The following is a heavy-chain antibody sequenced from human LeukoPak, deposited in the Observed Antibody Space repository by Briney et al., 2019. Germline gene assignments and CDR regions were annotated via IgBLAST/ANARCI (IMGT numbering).Heavy chain of an antibody. D-gene: IGHD2-8*01. CDR2: ISSSSSTI. CDR1: GFTFSSYS. J-gene: IGHJ3*02. V-gene: IGHV3-48*01. Sequence: GGSLRLSCTASGFTFSSYSMNWVRQAPGKGLEWVSYISSSSSTIYYADSVKGRFTISRDNSKNTLYLQMNSLRAEDTAVYYCAKDRLVLMVYAIPRHDAFDIWGQGTMVTVSS. CDR3: AKDRLVLMVYAIPRHDAFDI.